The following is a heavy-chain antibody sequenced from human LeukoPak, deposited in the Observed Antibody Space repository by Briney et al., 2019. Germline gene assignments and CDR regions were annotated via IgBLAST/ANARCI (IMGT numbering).Heavy chain of an antibody. CDR2: ISSSSSYI. CDR3: AREPTIFGVVISWRGHNWFDP. Sequence: GGSLRLSCAASGFTFSSYSMNWVRQAPGKGLEWVSSISSSSSYIYYADSVKGRFTISRDNAKNSLYLQMNSLRAEDTAVYYCAREPTIFGVVISWRGHNWFDPWGQGTLVTVSS. J-gene: IGHJ5*02. CDR1: GFTFSSYS. D-gene: IGHD3-3*01. V-gene: IGHV3-21*01.